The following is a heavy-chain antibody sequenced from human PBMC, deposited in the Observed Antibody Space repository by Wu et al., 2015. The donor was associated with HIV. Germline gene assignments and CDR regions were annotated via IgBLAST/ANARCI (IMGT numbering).Heavy chain of an antibody. D-gene: IGHD3/OR15-3a*01. CDR1: GYNFVTYG. V-gene: IGHV1-2*02. J-gene: IGHJ6*03. CDR2: IRPDSGAT. Sequence: QVQLVQSGAEVKKPGASVRLSCKTSGYNFVTYGISWVRQAPGQGLEWMGWIRPDSGATHYAEKFQDRVTLTRDASINTAYMQLNRLRSDDTAVYFCARDLGNDFAVRGYYWYMDVWGRGTAITVSS. CDR3: ARDLGNDFAVRGYYWYMDV.